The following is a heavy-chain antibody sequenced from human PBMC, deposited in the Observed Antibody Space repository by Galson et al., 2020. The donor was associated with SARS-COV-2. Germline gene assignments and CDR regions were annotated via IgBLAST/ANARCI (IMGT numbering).Heavy chain of an antibody. J-gene: IGHJ6*02. CDR3: ARGNSPCVTIFGILTGTCGMDV. D-gene: IGHD3-3*01. CDR1: GASISSGPYY. V-gene: IGHV4-61*02. Sequence: SVTLSLTCTVSGASISSGPYYWSWIRQPAGKGLEWIGRIYKSGRTDYNPSLWRQATMSVDTSKNQFSLKLSSVTAADTAVYYCARGNSPCVTIFGILTGTCGMDVWGQGTTVTVSS. CDR2: IYKSGRT.